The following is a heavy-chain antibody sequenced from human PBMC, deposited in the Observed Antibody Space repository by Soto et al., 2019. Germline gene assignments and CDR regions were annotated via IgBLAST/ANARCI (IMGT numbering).Heavy chain of an antibody. V-gene: IGHV1-3*01. J-gene: IGHJ4*02. Sequence: VTVEVSCNAPGYTFTSSGIRWVRQAPGQRLEWMGWIHAGNGNTKYSQKFQGRVTITRGTAASTAYMELSSLRSEDTVVYYCARGIATYYFDYWGQGTLVTVSS. CDR2: IHAGNGNT. CDR3: ARGIATYYFDY. D-gene: IGHD6-13*01. CDR1: GYTFTSSG.